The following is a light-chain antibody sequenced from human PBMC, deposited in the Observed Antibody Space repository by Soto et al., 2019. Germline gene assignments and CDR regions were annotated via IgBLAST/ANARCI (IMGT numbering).Light chain of an antibody. J-gene: IGKJ5*01. CDR1: HSVVDN. Sequence: EVLLTQSPAALSLSPGETATLSCRASHSVVDNLAWYQQRPGQAPRLLIYRATSRATGVPARFSGSGTGTEFSLTIRSLQSEDFAVDYCQQYDVWPPITFGQGTRLEVK. V-gene: IGKV3-15*01. CDR3: QQYDVWPPIT. CDR2: RAT.